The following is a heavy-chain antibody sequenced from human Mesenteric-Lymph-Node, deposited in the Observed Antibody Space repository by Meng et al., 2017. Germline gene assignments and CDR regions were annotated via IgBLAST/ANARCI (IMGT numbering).Heavy chain of an antibody. CDR1: EFIFSVSD. D-gene: IGHD2/OR15-2a*01. Sequence: GGSLRLSCAASEFIFSVSDVHWVRQASGKGLEWIGRIGTEVNTYATEYAVSMRGRLTISRDDSRKMAFLQMDSLKSEDTALYYCTIYHRGHIWGQGTMVTVSS. J-gene: IGHJ3*02. CDR3: TIYHRGHI. V-gene: IGHV3-73*01. CDR2: IGTEVNTYAT.